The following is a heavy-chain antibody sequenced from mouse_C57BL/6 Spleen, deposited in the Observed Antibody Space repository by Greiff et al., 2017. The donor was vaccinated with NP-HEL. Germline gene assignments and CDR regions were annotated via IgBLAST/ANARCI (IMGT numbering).Heavy chain of an antibody. CDR3: ARVRDYRFPYAMDY. V-gene: IGHV1-4*01. Sequence: VKLVESGAELARPGASVKMSCKASGYTFTSYTMHWVKQRPGQGLEWIGYINPSSGYTKYNQKFKDKATLTADQSSSTASMQLSSLTSEDSAVYYCARVRDYRFPYAMDYWGQGTSVTVSS. J-gene: IGHJ4*01. CDR2: INPSSGYT. D-gene: IGHD2-4*01. CDR1: GYTFTSYT.